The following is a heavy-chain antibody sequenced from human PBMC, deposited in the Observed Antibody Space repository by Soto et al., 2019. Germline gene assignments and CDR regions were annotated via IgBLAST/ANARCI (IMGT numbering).Heavy chain of an antibody. J-gene: IGHJ6*02. V-gene: IGHV1-69*13. D-gene: IGHD5-18*01. CDR2: IIPISGTA. CDR1: GGTFSSYA. CDR3: ARLAIDTAMVIDYYGMDV. Sequence: SVKVSCKASGGTFSSYAISWVRQAPGQGLEWMGGIIPISGTANYAQKFQGRVTITADESTSTAYMELSSLRSEDTAVYYCARLAIDTAMVIDYYGMDVWGQGTTVTVSS.